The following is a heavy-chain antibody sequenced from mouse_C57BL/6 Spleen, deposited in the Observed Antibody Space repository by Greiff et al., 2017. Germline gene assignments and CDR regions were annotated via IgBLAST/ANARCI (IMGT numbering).Heavy chain of an antibody. CDR3: AREDGSKGYFDV. CDR2: IYPGDGDT. Sequence: VKLQESGAELVKPGASVKISCKASGYAFSSYWMNWVKQRPGKGLEWIGQIYPGDGDTNYNGKFKGKATLTADKSSSTAYMQLSSLTSEDSAVYFCAREDGSKGYFDVWGTGTTVTVSS. V-gene: IGHV1-80*01. J-gene: IGHJ1*03. D-gene: IGHD1-1*01. CDR1: GYAFSSYW.